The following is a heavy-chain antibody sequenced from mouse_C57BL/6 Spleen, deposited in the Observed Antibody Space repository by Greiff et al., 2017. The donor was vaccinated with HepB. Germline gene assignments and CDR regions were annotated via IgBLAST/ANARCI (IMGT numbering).Heavy chain of an antibody. Sequence: QVQLQQSGAELVRPGASVTLSCKASGYTFTDYEMHWVKQTPVHGLEWIGAIDPETGGTAYNQKFKGKAILTADKSSSTAYMELRSLTSEDSAVYYSVPITPVVATDYAMDYWGQGTSVTVSS. V-gene: IGHV1-15*01. CDR3: VPITPVVATDYAMDY. CDR2: IDPETGGT. D-gene: IGHD1-1*01. J-gene: IGHJ4*01. CDR1: GYTFTDYE.